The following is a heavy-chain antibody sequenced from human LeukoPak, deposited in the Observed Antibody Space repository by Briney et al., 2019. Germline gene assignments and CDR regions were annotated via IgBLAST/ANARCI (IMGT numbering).Heavy chain of an antibody. D-gene: IGHD1-26*01. CDR3: ARGLVGGASNWFDH. CDR2: ISGSGGGT. Sequence: GGSLRLSCAASGFTFSTYAMSWVRQTPGKGLEWVSTISGSGGGTYYADSVKGRFTISRDNSKNTLYLQMNSLRAEDTAMYYCARGLVGGASNWFDHWGQGTLVTVSS. V-gene: IGHV3-23*01. J-gene: IGHJ5*02. CDR1: GFTFSTYA.